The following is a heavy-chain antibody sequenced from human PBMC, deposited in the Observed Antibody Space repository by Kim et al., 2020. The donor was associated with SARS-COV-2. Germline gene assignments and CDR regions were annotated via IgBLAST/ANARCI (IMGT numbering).Heavy chain of an antibody. CDR3: ARGWQGLRFDI. D-gene: IGHD6-13*01. V-gene: IGHV7-4-1*02. Sequence: ASVKVSCKASGYSFRSYAMNWVRQAPGQGLEWMGWINTNTGNPTYAQGFTGRFVFSLDTSVSTAYLQISSLKAEDTAVYYCARGWQGLRFDIWGQGTMVTVSS. J-gene: IGHJ3*02. CDR1: GYSFRSYA. CDR2: INTNTGNP.